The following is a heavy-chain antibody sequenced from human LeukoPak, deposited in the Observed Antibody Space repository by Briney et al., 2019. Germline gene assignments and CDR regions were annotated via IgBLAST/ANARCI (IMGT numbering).Heavy chain of an antibody. CDR2: INPNSGGT. J-gene: IGHJ4*02. Sequence: ASVKVSCKASGYTFTGYYMHWVRQAPGQGLEWMGRINPNSGGTNYAQKFQGRVTMTRDTSISTAHMELSRLRSDDTAVYYCARELPYDRSGYSIDYWGQGTLVTVSS. V-gene: IGHV1-2*06. CDR1: GYTFTGYY. D-gene: IGHD3-22*01. CDR3: ARELPYDRSGYSIDY.